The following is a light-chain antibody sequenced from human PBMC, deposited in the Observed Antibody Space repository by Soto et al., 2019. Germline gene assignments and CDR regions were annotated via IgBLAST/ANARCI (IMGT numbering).Light chain of an antibody. CDR2: EGS. CDR3: CSYAGSTTYYV. V-gene: IGLV2-23*01. J-gene: IGLJ1*01. Sequence: QSALTQPASVSGSPGQSITISCTGTSSDVGSYNLVSWHQQYPGKAPKLMIYEGSKRPSGVSNRFSGSKSGNTASLTISGLQAEDEADYYCCSYAGSTTYYVFGTGTKVTVL. CDR1: SSDVGSYNL.